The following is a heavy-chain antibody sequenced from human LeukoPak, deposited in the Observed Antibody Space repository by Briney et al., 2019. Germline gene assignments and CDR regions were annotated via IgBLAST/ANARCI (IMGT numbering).Heavy chain of an antibody. Sequence: GGSLRLSCAASGITVSNNYMSWVRQAPGKGLEWVSLIYSGGSTYCADSVRGRFTISRDSSKNTVYLQMDSLRVEDTAVYYCARVYNWGRGTLVTVSS. D-gene: IGHD4-11*01. CDR2: IYSGGST. V-gene: IGHV3-66*01. J-gene: IGHJ4*02. CDR1: GITVSNNY. CDR3: ARVYN.